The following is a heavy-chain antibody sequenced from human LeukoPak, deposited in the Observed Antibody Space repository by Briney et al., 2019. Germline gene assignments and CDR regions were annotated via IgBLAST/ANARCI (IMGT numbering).Heavy chain of an antibody. Sequence: ASVKVSCKASGYTFTKYGVYWVRQAPGQGLEWMGWINTDTGNPTYAQGFTGRFVFSLDTSVSTAYLQISSLKAEDTAVYYCARGVATAGTDYWGQGTLVTVSS. CDR1: GYTFTKYG. J-gene: IGHJ4*02. V-gene: IGHV7-4-1*02. CDR2: INTDTGNP. D-gene: IGHD6-13*01. CDR3: ARGVATAGTDY.